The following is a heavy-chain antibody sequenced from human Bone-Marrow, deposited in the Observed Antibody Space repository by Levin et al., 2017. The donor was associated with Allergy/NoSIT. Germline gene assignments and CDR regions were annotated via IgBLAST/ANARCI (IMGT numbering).Heavy chain of an antibody. CDR1: GGFISNYY. D-gene: IGHD5-24*01. Sequence: SETLSLTCTVSGGFISNYYWNWIRQPPGKGLEWIGYIYYTGSANYNPSLKSRVTISVDTSKNQFSLKLSSVTAADTAVYYCARGRDGDTQSDYWGQGTLVAVSS. CDR2: IYYTGSA. CDR3: ARGRDGDTQSDY. J-gene: IGHJ4*02. V-gene: IGHV4-59*01.